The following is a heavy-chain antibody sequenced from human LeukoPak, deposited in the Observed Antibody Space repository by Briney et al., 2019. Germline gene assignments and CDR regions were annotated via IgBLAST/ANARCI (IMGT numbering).Heavy chain of an antibody. CDR1: GFTFSSYW. CDR2: INSDGSST. Sequence: GGSLRLSCAASGFTFSSYWMHWVRQAPGKGLVWVSRINSDGSSTSYADSVKGRSTISRDNAKNTLYLQMNSLRAEDTAVYYCAREYYDFWSGYYYYYYGMDVWGQGTTVTVSS. CDR3: AREYYDFWSGYYYYYYGMDV. J-gene: IGHJ6*02. D-gene: IGHD3-3*01. V-gene: IGHV3-74*01.